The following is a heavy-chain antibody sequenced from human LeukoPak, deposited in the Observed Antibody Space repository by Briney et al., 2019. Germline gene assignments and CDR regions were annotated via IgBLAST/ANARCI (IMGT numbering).Heavy chain of an antibody. CDR3: AKDLNLVVVVITTLDY. CDR1: GGTFSIYA. D-gene: IGHD3-22*01. CDR2: IIPIFGTA. V-gene: IGHV1-69*13. J-gene: IGHJ4*02. Sequence: ASVKVSCKASGGTFSIYAISWVRQAPGQGLEWMGGIIPIFGTANYAQKFQGRVTITADESTSTAYMELSSLRSEDTAVYYCAKDLNLVVVVITTLDYWGQGTLVTVSS.